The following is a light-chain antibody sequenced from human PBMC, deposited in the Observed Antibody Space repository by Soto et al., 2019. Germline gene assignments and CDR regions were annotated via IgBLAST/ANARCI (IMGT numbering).Light chain of an antibody. V-gene: IGLV2-14*01. CDR1: SSDIGSNNY. Sequence: QSALTQPASVSRSPGQSITISCTGTSSDIGSNNYVSWYQQHPGKAPKLMIYEVSNRPSGVSNHFSGSKSGNTASLTISGLQAEDEAVYYCSSYTTTTRLFGGGTKLTVL. J-gene: IGLJ3*02. CDR3: SSYTTTTRL. CDR2: EVS.